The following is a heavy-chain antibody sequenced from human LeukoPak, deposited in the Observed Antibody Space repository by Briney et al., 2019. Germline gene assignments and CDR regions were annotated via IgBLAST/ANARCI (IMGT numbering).Heavy chain of an antibody. CDR2: IYHTGST. V-gene: IGHV4-38-2*02. J-gene: IGHJ5*02. CDR3: ARIPVAGPRVTNWFDL. Sequence: SETLSLTCTVSGYSINSDYYWGWIRRSPGAGLEWIGSIYHTGSTYYKPALKSRVTMSVDTSRNQFSLRLSSVTAADTAIYYCARIPVAGPRVTNWFDLWGQGTLVTVSS. D-gene: IGHD6-19*01. CDR1: GYSINSDYY.